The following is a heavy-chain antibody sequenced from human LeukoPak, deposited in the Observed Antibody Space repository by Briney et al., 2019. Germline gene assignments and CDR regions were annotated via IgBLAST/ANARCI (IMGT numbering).Heavy chain of an antibody. D-gene: IGHD1-26*01. Sequence: GGSLRLSCAASGFTFSSYAMSWVRQAPGKGLVWVSRINTDGSSTTYADSVKGRFTISRDNAKNTLYLQMNSLRAEDTAVYYCARKAKPTTAANCMDVWGKGTTVTVSS. CDR3: ARKAKPTTAANCMDV. CDR2: INTDGSST. V-gene: IGHV3-74*01. CDR1: GFTFSSYA. J-gene: IGHJ6*03.